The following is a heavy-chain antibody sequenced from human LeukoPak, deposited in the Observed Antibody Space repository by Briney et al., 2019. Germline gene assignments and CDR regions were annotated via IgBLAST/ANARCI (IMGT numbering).Heavy chain of an antibody. CDR2: ISYDGSNK. CDR3: AKGDYYGSGSYRSYDY. Sequence: GGSLRLSCAASGFTFSSYGMHWVRQAPGKGLEWVAVISYDGSNKYYADPVKGRFTISRDNSKNTLYLQMNSLRAEDTAVYYCAKGDYYGSGSYRSYDYWGQGTLVTVSS. CDR1: GFTFSSYG. J-gene: IGHJ4*02. D-gene: IGHD3-10*01. V-gene: IGHV3-30*18.